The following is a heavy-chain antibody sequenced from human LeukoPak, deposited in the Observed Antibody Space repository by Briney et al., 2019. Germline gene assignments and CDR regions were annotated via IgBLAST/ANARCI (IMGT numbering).Heavy chain of an antibody. J-gene: IGHJ4*02. CDR1: GYTFTVYY. CDR2: INPDSGGT. Sequence: ASVTVPCKASGYTFTVYYMHWVRQAPGQGLEWMGRINPDSGGTNYAQKLQGRVTMTRDTSISTAYMELSRLTSDHTAIYHCASRSLGVFDSWGQGTLVTVSS. CDR3: ASRSLGVFDS. D-gene: IGHD3-16*01. V-gene: IGHV1-2*06.